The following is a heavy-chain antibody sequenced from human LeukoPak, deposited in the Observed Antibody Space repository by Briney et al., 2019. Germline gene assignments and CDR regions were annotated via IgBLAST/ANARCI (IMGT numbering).Heavy chain of an antibody. CDR1: GGSISSYY. D-gene: IGHD3-22*01. V-gene: IGHV4-59*01. CDR3: ARERPNYDSSGYPGDDAFDI. J-gene: IGHJ3*02. CDR2: IYYSGST. Sequence: SETLSLTCTVSGGSISSYYWSWIRQPPGKGLEWIGYIYYSGSTNYNPSLKSRVTISVDTSKNQFSLKLTSVTAADTAVYFCARERPNYDSSGYPGDDAFDIWGPGTVVTVSS.